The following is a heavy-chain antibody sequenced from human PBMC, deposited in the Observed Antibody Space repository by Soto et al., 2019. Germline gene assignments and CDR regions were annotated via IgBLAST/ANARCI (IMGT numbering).Heavy chain of an antibody. CDR2: ISAHNGNT. D-gene: IGHD1-1*01. J-gene: IGHJ4*02. Sequence: QVHLVQSGAEVKKPGASVKVSCKGSGYGFTTYGITWVRQAPGQGLEWMAWISAHNGNTNYAQKLTARVTVTRDTSTSTAYMELRSLRSDDTAVYYCARGRYGDYWGQGALVTVSS. CDR1: GYGFTTYG. V-gene: IGHV1-18*01. CDR3: ARGRYGDY.